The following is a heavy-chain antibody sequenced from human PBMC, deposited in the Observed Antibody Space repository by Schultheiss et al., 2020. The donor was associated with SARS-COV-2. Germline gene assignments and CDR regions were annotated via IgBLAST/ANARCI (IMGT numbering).Heavy chain of an antibody. Sequence: SETLSLTCGVYGGSFSGYYWSWIRQPPGKGLEWIGEINHSGSTNYNPSLKSRVTITVDTSKNQFSLKLRSVTAADTAVYYCARGPLPFISIFGFDYWGQGTLVTVSS. D-gene: IGHD3-3*01. J-gene: IGHJ4*02. CDR3: ARGPLPFISIFGFDY. CDR1: GGSFSGYY. V-gene: IGHV4-34*01. CDR2: INHSGST.